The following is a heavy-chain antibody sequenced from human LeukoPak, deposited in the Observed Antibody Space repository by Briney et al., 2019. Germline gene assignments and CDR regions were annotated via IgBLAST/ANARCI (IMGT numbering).Heavy chain of an antibody. CDR1: GFTFSSYA. Sequence: GSLRLSCAASGFTFSSYAMSWIRQPPGKGLEWIGYIYYSGSTNYNPSLKSRVTISVDTSKNQFSLKLSSVTAADTAVYYCARGVSYYDSSGYYNEYFQHWGQGTLVTVSS. CDR2: IYYSGST. D-gene: IGHD3-22*01. J-gene: IGHJ1*01. V-gene: IGHV4-59*08. CDR3: ARGVSYYDSSGYYNEYFQH.